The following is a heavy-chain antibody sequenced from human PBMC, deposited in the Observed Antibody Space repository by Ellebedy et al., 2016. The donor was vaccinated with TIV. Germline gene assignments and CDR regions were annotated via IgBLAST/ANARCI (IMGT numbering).Heavy chain of an antibody. CDR3: AKGCGGSCYWEAY. D-gene: IGHD2-15*01. Sequence: GESLKISCAVSGFTFSTHGMHLVRQAPGKGLEWLAIISYDGRNEYAADFVKGRFTISRDNSKNTLYLQMNSLRAEDTAVYYCAKGCGGSCYWEAYWGQGTLVTVSS. CDR1: GFTFSTHG. CDR2: ISYDGRNE. V-gene: IGHV3-30*18. J-gene: IGHJ4*02.